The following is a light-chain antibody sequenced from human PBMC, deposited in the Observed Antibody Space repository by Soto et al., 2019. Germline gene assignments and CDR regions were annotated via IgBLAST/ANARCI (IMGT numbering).Light chain of an antibody. CDR3: FQYHSYPYT. J-gene: IGKJ2*01. Sequence: DLQMTQSPSSLSASVGDTVTITCRASQAMSNSLAWFQQKPGKAPKSLLYSASGLQGGVPSRFSGSGSPTDFTLTISSLQPEDFATYYCFQYHSYPYTFGQGTHLDIK. CDR2: SAS. CDR1: QAMSNS. V-gene: IGKV1-16*01.